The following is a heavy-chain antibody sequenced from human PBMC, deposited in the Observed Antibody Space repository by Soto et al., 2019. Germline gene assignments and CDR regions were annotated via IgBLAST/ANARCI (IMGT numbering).Heavy chain of an antibody. CDR3: ARGDYYDRSGPFSDVFDI. CDR2: IKPDGSEK. Sequence: GGSLRLSCAASGFTFSSYWLSWVRQAPGKGLEWVGNIKPDGSEKWYVDSVKGRFTISRDNAKNSFYLHMNSLRAEDTAVYYCARGDYYDRSGPFSDVFDISGQGTMVTVSS. D-gene: IGHD3-22*01. V-gene: IGHV3-7*04. J-gene: IGHJ3*02. CDR1: GFTFSSYW.